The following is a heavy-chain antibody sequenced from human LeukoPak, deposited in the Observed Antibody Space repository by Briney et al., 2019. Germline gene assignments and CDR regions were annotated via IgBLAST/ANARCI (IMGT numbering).Heavy chain of an antibody. CDR3: ATSLYSGTKLDY. D-gene: IGHD1-26*01. J-gene: IGHJ4*02. Sequence: GGSLRLSCAASGFTFRTYWMNWVRQAPGKGLVWVSRIESDGSSTSYADSVKGRFTISRDNAANTLYLQMNGLRADDTAVYYCATSLYSGTKLDYWGQGTLVTVSS. CDR1: GFTFRTYW. V-gene: IGHV3-74*01. CDR2: IESDGSST.